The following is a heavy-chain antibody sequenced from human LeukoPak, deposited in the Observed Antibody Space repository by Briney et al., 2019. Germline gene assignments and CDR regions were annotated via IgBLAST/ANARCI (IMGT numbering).Heavy chain of an antibody. CDR3: ARTETYDFWSGYDEY. V-gene: IGHV3-7*01. CDR2: IKQDGRVK. D-gene: IGHD3-3*01. Sequence: GGSLRLSCAASGFTFSSYLMSWVRQAPGKGLEWVANIKQDGRVKYYVDSVKGRFTISRDNAKNSLYLQMNSLRAEDTAVYYCARTETYDFWSGYDEYWGQRTLVTVSS. J-gene: IGHJ4*02. CDR1: GFTFSSYL.